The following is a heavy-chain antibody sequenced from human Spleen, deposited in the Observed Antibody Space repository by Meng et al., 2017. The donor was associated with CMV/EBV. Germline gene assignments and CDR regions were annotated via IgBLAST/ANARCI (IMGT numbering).Heavy chain of an antibody. D-gene: IGHD7-27*01. CDR3: ARDNNWGPDY. V-gene: IGHV1-8*02. Sequence: ASVKVSCKASGYTFTSYDINWVRQATGQGLEWMGWMNPNSGNTNFAQRFQGRVTMSRDTSISTAYMELTRLTSDDTAVYYCARDNNWGPDYWGQGTLVTVSS. J-gene: IGHJ4*02. CDR2: MNPNSGNT. CDR1: GYTFTSYD.